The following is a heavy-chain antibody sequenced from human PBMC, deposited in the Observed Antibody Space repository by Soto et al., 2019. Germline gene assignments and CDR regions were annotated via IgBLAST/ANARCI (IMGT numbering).Heavy chain of an antibody. Sequence: GGSLRLSCAASGFTFSTYSMNWARQAPGKGLEWVSSISSSSTYIYYADSVKGRFTISRDNATNSLYLQMDSLRAEDTAVYYCTRDLKSASYWGPGALVTVSS. J-gene: IGHJ4*02. CDR1: GFTFSTYS. CDR3: TRDLKSASY. CDR2: ISSSSTYI. V-gene: IGHV3-21*01.